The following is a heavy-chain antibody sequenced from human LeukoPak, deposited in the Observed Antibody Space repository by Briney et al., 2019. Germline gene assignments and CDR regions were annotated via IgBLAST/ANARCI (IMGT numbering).Heavy chain of an antibody. CDR1: GYIFTTYG. CDR2: ISANSGKT. D-gene: IGHD3-16*01. Sequence: ASVKVSCKASGYIFTTYGISWVLQAPGQGLEWMGWISANSGKTNYAQKLQGRVTMTTDTSTSTAYMELRSLRSDDTAVYYCARVPGELLTFFRYYFDYWGQGTLVTVSS. V-gene: IGHV1-18*01. CDR3: ARVPGELLTFFRYYFDY. J-gene: IGHJ4*02.